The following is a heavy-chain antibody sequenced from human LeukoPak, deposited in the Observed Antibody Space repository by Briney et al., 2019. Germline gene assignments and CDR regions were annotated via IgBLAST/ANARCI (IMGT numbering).Heavy chain of an antibody. CDR1: GFTFSSYS. CDR3: ARVRGSNIFDY. J-gene: IGHJ4*02. Sequence: GGSLRLSCAASGFTFSSYSMNWVRQAPGKGLEWVSSISSSSSYIYYADSVKGRFTISRDNAKNSLYLQMNSLRAEDMAVYYCARVRGSNIFDYWGQGTLVTVSS. V-gene: IGHV3-21*01. D-gene: IGHD2/OR15-2a*01. CDR2: ISSSSSYI.